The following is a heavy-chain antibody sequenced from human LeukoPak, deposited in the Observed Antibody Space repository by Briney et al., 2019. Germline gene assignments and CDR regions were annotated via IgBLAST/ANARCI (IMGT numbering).Heavy chain of an antibody. V-gene: IGHV1-18*01. Sequence: VSVKVSCKASGYTFTNLGITWVRQAPGQGLEWMGWTSAYNGNTDYTQKFQGRVTMTTDTSASTAYMELRSLRSDDTAVYYCARDRCSGSSCYFDYWGQGTLVTVSS. CDR3: ARDRCSGSSCYFDY. D-gene: IGHD2-2*01. CDR2: TSAYNGNT. J-gene: IGHJ4*02. CDR1: GYTFTNLG.